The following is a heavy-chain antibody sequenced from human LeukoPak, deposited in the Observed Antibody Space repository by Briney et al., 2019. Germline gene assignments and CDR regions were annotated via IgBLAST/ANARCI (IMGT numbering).Heavy chain of an antibody. CDR1: GTAIRTTD. CDR2: IYYSGIT. V-gene: IGHV4-59*01. Sequence: SETLSPTCSVLGTAIRTTDSSWIRKPPGKGLRWIGYIYYSGITNYNPPLNSRVTLSVDTSTNQFSLKLSSVPAADTAVYYCARTEYSSGWFNHYYHYYMDVWGKGTAVSVSS. J-gene: IGHJ6*03. D-gene: IGHD6-19*01. CDR3: ARTEYSSGWFNHYYHYYMDV.